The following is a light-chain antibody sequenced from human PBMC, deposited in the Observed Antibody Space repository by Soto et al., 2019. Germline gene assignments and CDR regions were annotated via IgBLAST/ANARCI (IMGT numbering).Light chain of an antibody. V-gene: IGLV4-69*01. CDR3: QTWGTGIHWV. Sequence: QSVLTQSPSASASLGASVKLTCTLSSSYSTYAIAWHQQQPEKGPRYLMKVNSDGSHRKGDGIPNRFSGSSSGAERYLTIPSLQSEDEADYYCQTWGTGIHWVFGGGTKLTAL. J-gene: IGLJ3*02. CDR2: VNSDGSH. CDR1: SSYSTYA.